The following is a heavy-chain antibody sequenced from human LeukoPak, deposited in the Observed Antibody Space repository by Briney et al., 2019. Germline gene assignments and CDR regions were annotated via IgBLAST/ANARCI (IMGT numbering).Heavy chain of an antibody. CDR3: ARQPYMLGAYYFDY. Sequence: SETLSLTRTVSGGSMSSYYWSWIRQPPGKGLEWIGYIFYSGSTNYNPSLKSRVTLSVDTSKNQFSLKLGSVTAADTAVYYCARQPYMLGAYYFDYWGQGTLVTVSS. CDR2: IFYSGST. D-gene: IGHD1-26*01. CDR1: GGSMSSYY. V-gene: IGHV4-59*08. J-gene: IGHJ4*02.